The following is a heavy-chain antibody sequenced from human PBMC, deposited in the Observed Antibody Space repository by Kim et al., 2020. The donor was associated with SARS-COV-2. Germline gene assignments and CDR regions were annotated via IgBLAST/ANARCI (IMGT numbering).Heavy chain of an antibody. CDR1: GFTFTSSA. V-gene: IGHV1-58*01. Sequence: SVKVSCKASGFTFTSSAVQWVRQARGQRLEWIGWIVVGSGNTNYAQKFQERVTITRDMSTSTAYMELSSLRSDDTAVYYCAAESWVPAAPTGRGYYYYGMDVWGQGTTVTVSS. CDR2: IVVGSGNT. D-gene: IGHD2-2*01. J-gene: IGHJ6*02. CDR3: AAESWVPAAPTGRGYYYYGMDV.